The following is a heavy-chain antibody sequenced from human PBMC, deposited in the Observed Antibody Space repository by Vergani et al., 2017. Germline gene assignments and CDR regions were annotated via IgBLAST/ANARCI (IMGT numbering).Heavy chain of an antibody. J-gene: IGHJ6*02. D-gene: IGHD2-21*01. CDR3: TKDHRYCGDGSCYWLRDHHYYGMDV. V-gene: IGHV3-15*07. CDR1: GFSFRNAW. Sequence: EVQLVESGGGIVKPGGSLRLSCVASGFSFRNAWMNWVRRTPGKGLEWVGRIKSTFDRGTTDYAAAVKGRFTISRDESKNKLFLQMNGLKTEDIGVYYCTKDHRYCGDGSCYWLRDHHYYGMDVWGQGTTVTVSS. CDR2: IKSTFDRGTT.